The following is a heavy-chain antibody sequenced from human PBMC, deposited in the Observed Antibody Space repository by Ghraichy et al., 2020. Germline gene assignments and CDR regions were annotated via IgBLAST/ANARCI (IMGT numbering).Heavy chain of an antibody. CDR2: ISGYNGYT. D-gene: IGHD3-10*01. V-gene: IGHV1-18*01. CDR1: GYSFTNYG. Sequence: ASVKVSCKASGYSFTNYGIGWVRQAPGQGLEWMGWISGYNGYTYYTENLQGRVTITTDTSTTTAYMELRSLESDDTAVYYCARTLSGAGSYYYPYYGMDVWGQGTTVTVSS. CDR3: ARTLSGAGSYYYPYYGMDV. J-gene: IGHJ6*02.